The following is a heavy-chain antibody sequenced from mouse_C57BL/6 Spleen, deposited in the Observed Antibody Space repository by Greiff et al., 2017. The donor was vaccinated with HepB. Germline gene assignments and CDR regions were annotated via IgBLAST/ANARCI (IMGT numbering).Heavy chain of an antibody. J-gene: IGHJ4*01. Sequence: VQLQESGPGLVQPSQRLSITCTVSGFSLTSYGVHWVRQSPGKGLEWLGVIWRGGSTDYNAAFMSRLSITKDNAKSQVFFKMNSLQADDTAIYYCAKNRDTLRGDYAMDYWGQGTSVTVSS. CDR2: IWRGGST. CDR1: GFSLTSYG. D-gene: IGHD5-1-1*01. CDR3: AKNRDTLRGDYAMDY. V-gene: IGHV2-5*01.